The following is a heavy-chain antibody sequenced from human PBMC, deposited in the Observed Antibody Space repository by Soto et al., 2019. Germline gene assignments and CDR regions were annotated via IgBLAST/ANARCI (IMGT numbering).Heavy chain of an antibody. CDR1: GFTFSNYA. Sequence: PGGSLRLSCAASGFTFSNYAMSWVRQAPGKGLEWVSVVSGSGGSTYYANSVKGRFTISRDNSKNTLYLQMNSLRAEDTAVYYCACSGWEFDYWGQGTLVTVSS. V-gene: IGHV3-23*01. CDR3: ACSGWEFDY. J-gene: IGHJ4*02. CDR2: VSGSGGST. D-gene: IGHD6-19*01.